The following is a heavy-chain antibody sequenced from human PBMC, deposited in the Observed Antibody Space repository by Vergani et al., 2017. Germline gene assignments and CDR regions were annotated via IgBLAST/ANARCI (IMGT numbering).Heavy chain of an antibody. CDR2: IYYSGST. J-gene: IGHJ5*02. CDR3: ARHSTVEWLVKLGWIAP. V-gene: IGHV4-39*01. D-gene: IGHD6-19*01. Sequence: QLQLQESGPGLVKPSATLSLTCSVSGASIRSSNYYWGWIRHPPGKGLEWIASIYYSGSTYYNPSLKSRVTISVDTSKNQFSLKLSSVTAADTAVYFCARHSTVEWLVKLGWIAPWGKGILVTVSS. CDR1: GASIRSSNYY.